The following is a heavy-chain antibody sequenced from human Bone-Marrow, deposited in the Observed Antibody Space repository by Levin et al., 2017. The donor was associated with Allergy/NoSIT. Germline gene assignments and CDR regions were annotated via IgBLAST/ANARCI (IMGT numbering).Heavy chain of an antibody. CDR3: ASLGIAAAGGDY. D-gene: IGHD6-13*01. J-gene: IGHJ4*02. CDR2: IIPIFGTA. CDR1: GGTFSSYA. Sequence: SVKVSCKASGGTFSSYAISWVRQAPGQGLEWMGGIIPIFGTANYAQKFQGRVTITADESTSTAYMELSSLRSEDTAVYYCASLGIAAAGGDYWGQGTLVTVSS. V-gene: IGHV1-69*13.